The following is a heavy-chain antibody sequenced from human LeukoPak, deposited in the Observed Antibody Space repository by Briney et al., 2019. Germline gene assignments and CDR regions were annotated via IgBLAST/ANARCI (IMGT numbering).Heavy chain of an antibody. Sequence: PSGTLSLTCAVSGGSISSSNWWSWVRQPPGKGLEWIGEIYHSGSTNYNPSLKSRVTISVDKSKNQFSLKLSSVTAADTAVYYCARSGYFDPYYMDVWGKGTTVTISS. CDR1: GGSISSSNW. CDR2: IYHSGST. CDR3: ARSGYFDPYYMDV. V-gene: IGHV4-4*02. J-gene: IGHJ6*03. D-gene: IGHD3-9*01.